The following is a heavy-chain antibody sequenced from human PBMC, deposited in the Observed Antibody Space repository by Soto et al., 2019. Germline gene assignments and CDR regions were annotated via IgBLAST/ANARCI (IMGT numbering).Heavy chain of an antibody. V-gene: IGHV4-59*08. CDR3: ARTSRVYTRFDP. D-gene: IGHD2-8*01. J-gene: IGHJ5*02. Sequence: QVQLQESGPGLVKPSETLSLTCTVSVGSISSYYWSWIRQPPGKGLEWIGYIYYSGSTNYNPSLKRPVTSSADTSNNQFSRKLRSVTAADTAGYYCARTSRVYTRFDPWGQGPLVVVAS. CDR1: VGSISSYY. CDR2: IYYSGST.